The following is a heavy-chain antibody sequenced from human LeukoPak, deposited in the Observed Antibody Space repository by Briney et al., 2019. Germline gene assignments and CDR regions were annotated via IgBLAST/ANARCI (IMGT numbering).Heavy chain of an antibody. Sequence: ASVKVSCKASGYTFTNYYMHWVRQAPGQGLEWMGIINPSGGSTSYAQKFQGRVTMTRDTSTSTVYMELSSLRSEDTGVYYCARGWLAETTVVTPYNYWGQGTLVTVSS. CDR3: ARGWLAETTVVTPYNY. D-gene: IGHD4-23*01. V-gene: IGHV1-46*01. CDR1: GYTFTNYY. CDR2: INPSGGST. J-gene: IGHJ4*02.